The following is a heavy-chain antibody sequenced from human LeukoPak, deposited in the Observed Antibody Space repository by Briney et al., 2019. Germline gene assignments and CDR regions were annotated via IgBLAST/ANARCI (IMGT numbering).Heavy chain of an antibody. V-gene: IGHV3-48*04. D-gene: IGHD3-9*01. CDR3: VRKTGYGFAFDY. Sequence: PGGSLRLSCTASGFSFSSYTMSWVRQAPGKGLEWVSYITSSSDPIYYADSVKGRFTISRDNAKNSLYLEMNSLRVEDTATYYCVRKTGYGFAFDYWGQGTLVTVSS. J-gene: IGHJ4*02. CDR2: ITSSSDPI. CDR1: GFSFSSYT.